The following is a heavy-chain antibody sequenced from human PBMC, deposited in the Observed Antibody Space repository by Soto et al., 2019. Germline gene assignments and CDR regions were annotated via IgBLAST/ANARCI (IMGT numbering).Heavy chain of an antibody. CDR3: ARAPVLRFLEWLFIFDY. CDR1: GGSISSGDYY. CDR2: IYYSGST. D-gene: IGHD3-3*01. J-gene: IGHJ4*02. V-gene: IGHV4-30-4*01. Sequence: PSETLSLTCTVSGGSISSGDYYWSWIRQPPGKGLEWIGYIYYSGSTYYNPSLKSRVTISVDTSKNQFSLKLSSVTAADTAVYYCARAPVLRFLEWLFIFDYWGQGTLVTVSS.